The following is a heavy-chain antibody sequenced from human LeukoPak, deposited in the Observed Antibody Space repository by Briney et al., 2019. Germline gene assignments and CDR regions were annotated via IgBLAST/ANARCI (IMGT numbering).Heavy chain of an antibody. Sequence: SETLSLTCAVYGGSFSGYYWSWIRQSPGKGLEWIGEINHSGSTNYNPSLKSRVTISVDTSKNQFSLKLSSVTAADTAVYYCARGQVYYYDSSGYYYNPPYNWFDPWGQGTLVTVSS. J-gene: IGHJ5*02. CDR2: INHSGST. D-gene: IGHD3-22*01. CDR1: GGSFSGYY. CDR3: ARGQVYYYDSSGYYYNPPYNWFDP. V-gene: IGHV4-34*01.